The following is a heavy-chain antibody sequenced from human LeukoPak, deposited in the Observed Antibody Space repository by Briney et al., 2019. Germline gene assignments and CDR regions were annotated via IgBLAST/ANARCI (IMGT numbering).Heavy chain of an antibody. CDR2: ISGGGGST. Sequence: GGSLRLSCAASGFTFTSYSMNWVRQAPGKGLEWVSTISGGGGSTYYADSVKGRFTISRDNSKNTLYLQMSSLRAEDTAVYYCVKDRLDGDYYDSSGFDYWGQGTLVTVSS. D-gene: IGHD3-22*01. J-gene: IGHJ4*02. CDR3: VKDRLDGDYYDSSGFDY. V-gene: IGHV3-23*01. CDR1: GFTFTSYS.